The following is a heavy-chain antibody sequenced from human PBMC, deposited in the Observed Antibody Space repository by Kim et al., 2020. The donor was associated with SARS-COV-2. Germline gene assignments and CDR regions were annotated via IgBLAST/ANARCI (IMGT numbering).Heavy chain of an antibody. CDR3: AKAAPGDMYSSSWGHYFDY. J-gene: IGHJ4*02. D-gene: IGHD6-13*01. Sequence: GGSLRLSCAASGFTFSSYAMSWVRQAPGKGLEWVSAISGSGGSTYYADSVKGRFTISRDNSKNTLYLQMNSLRAEDTAVYYCAKAAPGDMYSSSWGHYFDYWGQGNLVTVSS. CDR1: GFTFSSYA. V-gene: IGHV3-23*01. CDR2: ISGSGGST.